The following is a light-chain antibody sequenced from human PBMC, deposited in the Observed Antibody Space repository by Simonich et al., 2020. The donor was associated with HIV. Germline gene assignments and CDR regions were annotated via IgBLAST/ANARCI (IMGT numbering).Light chain of an antibody. J-gene: IGKJ1*01. V-gene: IGKV2D-29*02. Sequence: EIVMTQTPLSLSVTPGQPASISCKSSRSLLYSDGKTYLYWYLQKPGQSPKPLIYEIFNRFSGVPDRFSGSGSGTDFTLKISRVEAEDVGVYYCMQSIQLPRTFGQGTKVEIK. CDR2: EIF. CDR1: RSLLYSDGKTY. CDR3: MQSIQLPRT.